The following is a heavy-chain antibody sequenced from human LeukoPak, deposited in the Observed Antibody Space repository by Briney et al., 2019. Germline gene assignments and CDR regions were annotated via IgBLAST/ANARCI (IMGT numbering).Heavy chain of an antibody. CDR2: ISDNSRTI. J-gene: IGHJ4*02. Sequence: GGSLRLSCAASGFTFSSYEMNWVRQAPGKGLGWVSYISDNSRTIYYADSVKGRFTISRDNAKNSLYLQMNSLRADDTAVYYCAGDSGYSGYDLAFWGQGTLVTVSS. CDR1: GFTFSSYE. V-gene: IGHV3-48*03. CDR3: AGDSGYSGYDLAF. D-gene: IGHD5-12*01.